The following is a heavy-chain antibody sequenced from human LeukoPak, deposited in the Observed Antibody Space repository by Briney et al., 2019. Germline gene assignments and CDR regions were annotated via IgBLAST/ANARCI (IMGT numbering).Heavy chain of an antibody. D-gene: IGHD3-10*01. CDR3: AKGYGSGSYYAYYFDY. V-gene: IGHV1-24*01. Sequence: ASVKVSCKVSGYTLTELSMHWVRQAPGKGLEWMGGFDPEDGETIYAQKFQGRVTMTEDTSTDTAYMELSSLRSEDTAVYYCAKGYGSGSYYAYYFDYWGQGTLVTVSS. J-gene: IGHJ4*02. CDR2: FDPEDGET. CDR1: GYTLTELS.